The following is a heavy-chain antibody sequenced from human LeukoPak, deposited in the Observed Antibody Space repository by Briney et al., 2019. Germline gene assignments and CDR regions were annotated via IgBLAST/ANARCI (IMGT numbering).Heavy chain of an antibody. CDR3: AREYVVVIHNWFDP. CDR1: GYTLTNYD. D-gene: IGHD2-21*01. CDR2: TNPNTGNT. V-gene: IGHV1-8*01. J-gene: IGHJ5*02. Sequence: ASVKVSCKASGYTLTNYDINWVRQATGQGLEWMGWTNPNTGNTGYAQKFQGRVTMTRDTSISTAYMELSGLRSEDTAVYYCAREYVVVIHNWFDPWGQGTLVTVSS.